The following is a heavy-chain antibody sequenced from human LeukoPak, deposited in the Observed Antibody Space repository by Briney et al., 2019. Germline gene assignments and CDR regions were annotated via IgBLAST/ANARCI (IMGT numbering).Heavy chain of an antibody. V-gene: IGHV3-21*01. J-gene: IGHJ4*02. CDR3: ARVLYGFRGDY. Sequence: PGGSLRLSCAASGXTFSSYSMNWVRQAPGKGLEWVSSISSSSYIYYADSVKGRFTISRDNAKNSLYLQMNSLRAEDTAVYYCARVLYGFRGDYWGQGTLVTVSS. CDR1: GXTFSSYS. D-gene: IGHD3-10*01. CDR2: ISSSSYI.